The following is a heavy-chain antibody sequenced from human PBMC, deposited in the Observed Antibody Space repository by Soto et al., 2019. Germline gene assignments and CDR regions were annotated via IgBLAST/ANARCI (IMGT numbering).Heavy chain of an antibody. D-gene: IGHD3-9*01. J-gene: IGHJ4*02. CDR1: GFTFSSYA. CDR3: AKVPPDILGSFDY. Sequence: GGSLRLSCAASGFTFSSYAMSWVRQAPGKGLECVSVISGSGDSTYYADSVKGRFTISRDNSKNTLYLQTNSLRAEDTAVFFCAKVPPDILGSFDYWGQGARVTVSS. V-gene: IGHV3-23*01. CDR2: ISGSGDST.